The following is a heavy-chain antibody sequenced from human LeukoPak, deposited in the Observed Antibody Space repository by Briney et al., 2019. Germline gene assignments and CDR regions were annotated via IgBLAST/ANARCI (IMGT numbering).Heavy chain of an antibody. CDR3: AREGHSGSSIDY. J-gene: IGHJ4*02. V-gene: IGHV1-2*02. CDR2: INPNSGGT. CDR1: GYTFTGYY. D-gene: IGHD1-26*01. Sequence: GASVKVSCKASGYTFTGYYMHWVRQAPGQGLEWLGWINPNSGGTNYAQKFQGRVTMTRDTSISTAYMELSRLRTDDTAVYYCAREGHSGSSIDYWGQGTLVTVSS.